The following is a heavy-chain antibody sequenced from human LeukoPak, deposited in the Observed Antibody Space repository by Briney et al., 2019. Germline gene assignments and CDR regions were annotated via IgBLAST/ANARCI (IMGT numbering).Heavy chain of an antibody. CDR2: IYHSGST. J-gene: IGHJ5*02. CDR3: ARDGGLGTNWFDP. Sequence: PSETLSLTCTVSGGSISSHFWSWIRQPPGKGLEWIGSIYHSGSTYYNPSLKSRVTISVDTSKNQFSLKLSSVTAADTAVYYCARDGGLGTNWFDPWGQGTLVTVSS. V-gene: IGHV4-38-2*02. D-gene: IGHD7-27*01. CDR1: GGSISSHF.